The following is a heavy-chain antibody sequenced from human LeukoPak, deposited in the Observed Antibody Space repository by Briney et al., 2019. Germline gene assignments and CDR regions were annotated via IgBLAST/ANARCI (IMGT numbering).Heavy chain of an antibody. CDR2: IRGYNGNT. D-gene: IGHD6-19*01. CDR3: ARVFVRHGVAVAGT. J-gene: IGHJ5*02. Sequence: ASVKVSCKASGYTFISYGISWVRQALGQGLEWMGWIRGYNGNTNYAQKLQGRVTMTTDTSTSTAYMELRRLRSDDTAVYYCARVFVRHGVAVAGTWGQGTLVTVSS. CDR1: GYTFISYG. V-gene: IGHV1-18*01.